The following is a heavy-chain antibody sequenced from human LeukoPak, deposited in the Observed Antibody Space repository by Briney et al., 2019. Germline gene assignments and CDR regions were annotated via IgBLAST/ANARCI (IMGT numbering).Heavy chain of an antibody. CDR2: ISSSSSYI. J-gene: IGHJ6*02. CDR3: ARDQSAAPSRYYYYYYGMDV. V-gene: IGHV3-21*01. CDR1: GFTFSSYS. Sequence: GGSLRLSCAASGFTFSSYSMNWVRPAPGKGLEWVSSISSSSSYIYYADSVKGRFTISRDNAKNSLYLQMNSLRAEDTAVYYCARDQSAAPSRYYYYYYGMDVWGQGTTVTVSS. D-gene: IGHD6-13*01.